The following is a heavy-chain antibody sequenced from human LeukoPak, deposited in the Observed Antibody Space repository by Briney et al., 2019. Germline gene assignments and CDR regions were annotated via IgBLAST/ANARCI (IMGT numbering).Heavy chain of an antibody. V-gene: IGHV1-3*04. CDR1: GYTFTSYA. CDR3: ARDIAAAGRFYYYGMDV. Sequence: ASVKVSCKASGYTFTSYAMHWVRQAPGQRLEWMGWINTGNGNTKYSQKFQGRVTITRDTSASTAYMELSSLRSEDTAVYYCARDIAAAGRFYYYGMDVWGKGTTVTVSS. CDR2: INTGNGNT. J-gene: IGHJ6*04. D-gene: IGHD6-13*01.